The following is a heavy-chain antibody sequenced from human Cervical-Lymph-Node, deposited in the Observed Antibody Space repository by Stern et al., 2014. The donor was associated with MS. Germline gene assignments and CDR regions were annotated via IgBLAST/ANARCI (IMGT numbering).Heavy chain of an antibody. CDR3: ARDGPYYYDSSAMRDYYYYGMDV. Sequence: VQLVESGGGVVQPGRSLRLSCAASGFTFSSYAMHWVRQAPGKGLEWVAVISYDGSNKYYADSVKGRFTISRDNSKNTLYLQMNSLRAEDTAVYYCARDGPYYYDSSAMRDYYYYGMDVWGQGTTVTVSS. J-gene: IGHJ6*02. V-gene: IGHV3-30-3*01. CDR1: GFTFSSYA. CDR2: ISYDGSNK. D-gene: IGHD3-22*01.